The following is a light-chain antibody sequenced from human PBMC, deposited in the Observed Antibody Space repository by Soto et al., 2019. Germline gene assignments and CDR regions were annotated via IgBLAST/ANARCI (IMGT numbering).Light chain of an antibody. Sequence: DIQMTQSPSTLSASVGDRVTITCRASQSISSWLAWYQQKPGKAPKLLIYKASSLESGVPSRFSGSGSGTEFTLTISSLQPDDFATYYCQQYNRPQTFGQGTKVDIK. CDR3: QQYNRPQT. CDR1: QSISSW. CDR2: KAS. J-gene: IGKJ1*01. V-gene: IGKV1-5*03.